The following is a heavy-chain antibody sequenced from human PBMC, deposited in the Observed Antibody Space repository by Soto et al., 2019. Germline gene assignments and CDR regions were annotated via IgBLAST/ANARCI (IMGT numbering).Heavy chain of an antibody. J-gene: IGHJ6*01. CDR2: INTGTGNT. D-gene: IGHD2-21*02. Sequence: GASVKVSCKASGYTFTTYAINWVRQAPGQGLEWMGWINTGTGNTNYSQKFQGRVTITTDESTSTAYMELSSLRSEDTAVYYCARVPFPGDVTIYYYYCRDVW. V-gene: IGHV1-3*04. CDR1: GYTFTTYA. CDR3: ARVPFPGDVTIYYYYCRDV.